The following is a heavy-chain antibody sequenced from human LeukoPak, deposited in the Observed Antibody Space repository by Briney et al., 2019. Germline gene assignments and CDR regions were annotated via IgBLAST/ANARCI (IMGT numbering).Heavy chain of an antibody. J-gene: IGHJ5*02. Sequence: GESLKISCKGSGYSFSSYWIGWVRQMPGKGLEWMGIIYPDDSDIRYSPSFQGHVTISADKSISTAYLQWSSLKASDTAMYYCARSPYCTNGERYLFDPWGQGTLVTVSS. V-gene: IGHV5-51*01. CDR1: GYSFSSYW. D-gene: IGHD2-8*01. CDR2: IYPDDSDI. CDR3: ARSPYCTNGERYLFDP.